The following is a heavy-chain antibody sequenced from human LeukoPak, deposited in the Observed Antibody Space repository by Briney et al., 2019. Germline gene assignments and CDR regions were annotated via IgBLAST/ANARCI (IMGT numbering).Heavy chain of an antibody. CDR1: GFTFSSYA. CDR3: ARVGNYDFWSGYPGPFDY. Sequence: GGSLRLSCAASGFTFSSYAMHWVRQAPGKGLEYVSAISSNGGSTYYANSVRGRFTISRDNSKNTLYPQMGSLRAEDMAVYYCARVGNYDFWSGYPGPFDYWGQGTLVTVSS. CDR2: ISSNGGST. D-gene: IGHD3-3*01. V-gene: IGHV3-64*01. J-gene: IGHJ4*02.